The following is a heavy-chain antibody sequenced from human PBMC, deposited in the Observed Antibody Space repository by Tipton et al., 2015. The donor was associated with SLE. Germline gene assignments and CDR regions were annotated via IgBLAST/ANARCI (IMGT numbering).Heavy chain of an antibody. CDR1: GFTFSSYA. CDR3: ARDLIPAAGGYGMDV. Sequence: SLRLSCAASGFTFSSYAMHWVRQAPGKGLEWVAVILYDGGNKYYADSVKGRFTISRDNSKNTLYLQMNSLRPEDTAVYHCARDLIPAAGGYGMDVWGQGTTVTVSS. J-gene: IGHJ6*02. CDR2: ILYDGGNK. D-gene: IGHD6-13*01. V-gene: IGHV3-30*04.